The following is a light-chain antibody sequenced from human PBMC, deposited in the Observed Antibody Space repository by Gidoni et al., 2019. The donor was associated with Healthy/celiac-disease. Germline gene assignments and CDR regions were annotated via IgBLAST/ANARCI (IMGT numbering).Light chain of an antibody. CDR2: QDS. V-gene: IGLV3-1*01. Sequence: SYELTQPPSVSVSPGQTASLTCSGDKLGDKYACWYQQKPGHSPVLVIYQDSKLPSGIPERFSGSNSGNTATLTISGTQAMDEADYYCQAWDSSTVVFGGGTKLTVL. CDR3: QAWDSSTVV. J-gene: IGLJ2*01. CDR1: KLGDKY.